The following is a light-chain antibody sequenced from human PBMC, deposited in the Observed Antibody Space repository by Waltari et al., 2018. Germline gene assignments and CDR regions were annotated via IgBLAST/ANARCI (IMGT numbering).Light chain of an antibody. V-gene: IGKV3-15*01. Sequence: EIVLTQSPGTLSLSPGERDTLSCRASQIVSSNLAWYQQKPGQAPRLLIYGASTRATGLPVRFSGSGSGTEFTLTISSLQSEDFAVYYCQQYNNWPPLFGQGTKVEIK. J-gene: IGKJ1*01. CDR3: QQYNNWPPL. CDR2: GAS. CDR1: QIVSSN.